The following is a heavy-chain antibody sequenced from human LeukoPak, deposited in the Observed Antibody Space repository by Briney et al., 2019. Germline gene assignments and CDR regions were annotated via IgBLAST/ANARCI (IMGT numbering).Heavy chain of an antibody. CDR3: AKDSRRVGATGATFDY. Sequence: PGGSRRLSCAASGFTFTSYAMSWVRQAPGKGLEWVSAVTGGGSTTYYADSVKGRFTISRDNSKNTLYLQMNSLRAEDTAVYYCAKDSRRVGATGATFDYWGQGTLVTVSS. J-gene: IGHJ4*02. CDR2: VTGGGSTT. D-gene: IGHD1-26*01. CDR1: GFTFTSYA. V-gene: IGHV3-23*01.